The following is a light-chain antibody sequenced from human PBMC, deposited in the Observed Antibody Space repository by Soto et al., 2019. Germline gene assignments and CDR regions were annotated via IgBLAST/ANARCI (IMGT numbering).Light chain of an antibody. Sequence: EIVMTQSPATLSVSPGETVTVSCRASQDITNHLAWYHQKPGQSPQLLIYAASTLATGIPARFSGSGSGVEFTLTIYSLQSEGLGLYFCQQYNNWPLTFGGGTRV. CDR3: QQYNNWPLT. V-gene: IGKV3-15*01. J-gene: IGKJ4*01. CDR2: AAS. CDR1: QDITNH.